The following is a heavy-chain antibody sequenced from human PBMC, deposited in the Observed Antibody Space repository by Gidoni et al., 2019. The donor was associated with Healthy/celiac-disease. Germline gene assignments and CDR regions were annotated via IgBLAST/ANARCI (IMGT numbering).Heavy chain of an antibody. D-gene: IGHD5-12*01. V-gene: IGHV4-59*01. CDR1: GGSISSYY. CDR3: ARDHRDGYPAGAFDI. J-gene: IGHJ3*02. Sequence: QVQLQESGPGLVKPSETLCLTCTVSGGSISSYYWSWIRQPPGKGLEWIGYIYYSGSTNYNPSLKSRVTISVDTSKNQFSLKLSSVTAADTAVYYCARDHRDGYPAGAFDIWGQGTMVTVSS. CDR2: IYYSGST.